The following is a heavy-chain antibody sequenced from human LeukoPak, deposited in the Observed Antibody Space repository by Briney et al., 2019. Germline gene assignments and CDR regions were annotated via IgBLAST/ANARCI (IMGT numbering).Heavy chain of an antibody. Sequence: GASVKVSCKASGGTFSSYAISWVRQAPGQGLEWMGIINPSRGSTSYAQKFQGRVTMTRDMSTTTVYMELSSLRSEDTAVYYCARDRTNLDAAMVLDYWGQGILVTVSS. V-gene: IGHV1-46*01. D-gene: IGHD5-18*01. CDR3: ARDRTNLDAAMVLDY. CDR2: INPSRGST. CDR1: GGTFSSYA. J-gene: IGHJ4*02.